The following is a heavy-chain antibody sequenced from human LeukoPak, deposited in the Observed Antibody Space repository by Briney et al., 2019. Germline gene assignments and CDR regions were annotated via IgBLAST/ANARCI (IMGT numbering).Heavy chain of an antibody. CDR2: ITLSSSSI. CDR1: GFIFSSYS. D-gene: IGHD6-13*01. Sequence: GGSLRLSCAASGFIFSSYSMNWVRQAPGKGLEWVSYITLSSSSIYYADSVKGRFTISRDNAKNSLYLQMNSLRAEDTAVYYCAREPTYSSSWYTSCDYWGQGTLVTVSS. V-gene: IGHV3-48*01. CDR3: AREPTYSSSWYTSCDY. J-gene: IGHJ4*02.